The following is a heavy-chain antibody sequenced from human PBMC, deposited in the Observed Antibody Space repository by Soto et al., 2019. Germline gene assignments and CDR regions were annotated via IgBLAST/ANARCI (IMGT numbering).Heavy chain of an antibody. CDR1: GFTFSSYA. CDR2: ISGSGGSA. CDR3: AKVSGYCISTSCYTCDY. D-gene: IGHD2-2*02. J-gene: IGHJ4*02. V-gene: IGHV3-23*01. Sequence: GGSLRLSCAASGFTFSSYAMSWVRQAPGKGLEWVSAISGSGGSAYYADSVKGRFTISRDNSKNTLYLQMNSLRAEDTAVYYCAKVSGYCISTSCYTCDYWGQGTLVTVSS.